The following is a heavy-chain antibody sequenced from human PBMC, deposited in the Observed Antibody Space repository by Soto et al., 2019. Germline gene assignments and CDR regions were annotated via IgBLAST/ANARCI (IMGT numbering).Heavy chain of an antibody. CDR2: IWYDGSNK. V-gene: IGHV3-33*01. CDR1: GFTFSSYG. J-gene: IGHJ6*02. D-gene: IGHD2-15*01. CDR3: ARDRGYCSGGSCYSRYGMDV. Sequence: LRLSCAASGFTFSSYGMHWVRQAPGKGLEWVAVIWYDGSNKYYADSVKGRFTISRDNSKNTLYLQMNSLRAEDAAVYYCARDRGYCSGGSCYSRYGMDVWGQGTTVTVSS.